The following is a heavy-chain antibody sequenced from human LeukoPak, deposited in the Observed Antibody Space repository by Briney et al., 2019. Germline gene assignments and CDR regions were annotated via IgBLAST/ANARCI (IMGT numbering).Heavy chain of an antibody. CDR1: GFTFSSYA. Sequence: GRSLGLSCAASGFTFSSYAMHWVRQAPGKGLEWVAVISYDGSNKYYADSVKGRFTISRDNSKNTLYLQMNSLRAEDTAVYYCAREYSYGRRLIPYYFDYWGQGTLVTVSS. J-gene: IGHJ4*02. CDR3: AREYSYGRRLIPYYFDY. CDR2: ISYDGSNK. D-gene: IGHD5-18*01. V-gene: IGHV3-30-3*01.